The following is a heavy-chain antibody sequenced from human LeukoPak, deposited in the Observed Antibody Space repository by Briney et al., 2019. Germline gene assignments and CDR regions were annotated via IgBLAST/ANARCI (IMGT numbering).Heavy chain of an antibody. Sequence: GGSLRLSCAASGFTFSTFAMIWVRQPPGKGLEWVSSIFPSGGEIHYADSVRGRFTISRDNAKNSLYLQMNSLRAEDTAVYSCARGADGVSSNSRGWFDPWGQGTLVTVSS. CDR2: IFPSGGEI. J-gene: IGHJ5*02. D-gene: IGHD2-15*01. CDR3: ARGADGVSSNSRGWFDP. CDR1: GFTFSTFA. V-gene: IGHV3-21*01.